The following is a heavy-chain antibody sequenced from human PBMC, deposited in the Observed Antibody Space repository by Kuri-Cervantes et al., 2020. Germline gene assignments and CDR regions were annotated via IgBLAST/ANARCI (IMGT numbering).Heavy chain of an antibody. D-gene: IGHD4-17*01. CDR2: TYYRSKWYN. V-gene: IGHV6-1*01. Sequence: SETLFLTCAISGDSVSSNSAAWSWIRQSPSRGLEWLGRTYYRSKWYNDYAVSVKSRISLNPDTSINHFSLQLNSVTPDDTAAYYCARGNTVTRTFDYWGQGTLVTVSS. CDR1: GDSVSSNSAA. CDR3: ARGNTVTRTFDY. J-gene: IGHJ4*02.